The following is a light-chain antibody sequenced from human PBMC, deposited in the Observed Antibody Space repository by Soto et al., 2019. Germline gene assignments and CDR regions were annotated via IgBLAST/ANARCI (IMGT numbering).Light chain of an antibody. CDR3: SSYAGSSNV. J-gene: IGLJ1*01. CDR1: RSDVGGYNY. CDR2: EVN. V-gene: IGLV2-8*01. Sequence: QSALTQPPSASGSPGQSVAISCTGTRSDVGGYNYVSWYQQHPGKAPKLMIYEVNKRPSGVPDRFSGYKSGNTASLTVSGLQAEDEADYYCSSYAGSSNVFGTGTKLTVL.